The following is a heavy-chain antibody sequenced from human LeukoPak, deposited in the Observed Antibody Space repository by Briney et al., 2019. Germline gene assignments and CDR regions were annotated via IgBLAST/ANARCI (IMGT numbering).Heavy chain of an antibody. J-gene: IGHJ3*02. CDR3: ATLITGTTTAFDI. Sequence: SETLSLTCSVSGGSISGYYWTWIRQPAGKGLEWIGRVYTSGSTHYNPSLKTRLTMSVDTSKNQFSLKLSSVTAADTAVYYCATLITGTTTAFDIWGQGTMVTVSS. V-gene: IGHV4-4*07. D-gene: IGHD1-7*01. CDR1: GGSISGYY. CDR2: VYTSGST.